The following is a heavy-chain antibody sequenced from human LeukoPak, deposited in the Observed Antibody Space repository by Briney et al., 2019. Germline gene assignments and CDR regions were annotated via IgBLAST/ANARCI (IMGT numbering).Heavy chain of an antibody. Sequence: ASVKVSCKASGYTFTTYGISWVRQAPGQGLEWMGWISAYNGNTNYAQKFQGRVTMTTDTSTSTAYMELRSLRSDDTAVYYCARYSSGYYYYYYYVDVWGKGTTVTVSS. CDR1: GYTFTTYG. CDR2: ISAYNGNT. D-gene: IGHD3-22*01. J-gene: IGHJ6*03. V-gene: IGHV1-18*01. CDR3: ARYSSGYYYYYYYVDV.